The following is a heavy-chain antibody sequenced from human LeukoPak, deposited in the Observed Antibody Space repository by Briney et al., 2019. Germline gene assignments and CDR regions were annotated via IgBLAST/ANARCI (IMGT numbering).Heavy chain of an antibody. CDR3: ARSSGWYSPIDY. CDR2: ISSNGDST. CDR1: GFTFSTYA. V-gene: IGHV3-64*01. D-gene: IGHD6-19*01. J-gene: IGHJ4*02. Sequence: GGSLRLSCAASGFTFSTYAMHWVRQAPGKGLEYVSAISSNGDSTYNANYVNGRFTISRDNSKNTLYLQMGSLGAEDMAVYYCARSSGWYSPIDYWGQGTLVTVSS.